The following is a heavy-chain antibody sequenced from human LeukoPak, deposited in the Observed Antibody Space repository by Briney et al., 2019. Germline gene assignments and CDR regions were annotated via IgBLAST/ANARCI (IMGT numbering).Heavy chain of an antibody. D-gene: IGHD2-15*01. J-gene: IGHJ4*02. Sequence: GESLKISCKGSGYSFTAYCIGWVRQMPGKGLELMGIIAPGDSDTRYNPAFQGQVTISADKSITTAYLQWSSLKASDTAMYYCARGDCSGGNCHFDYWGQGTLVTVSS. CDR1: GYSFTAYC. V-gene: IGHV5-51*01. CDR2: IAPGDSDT. CDR3: ARGDCSGGNCHFDY.